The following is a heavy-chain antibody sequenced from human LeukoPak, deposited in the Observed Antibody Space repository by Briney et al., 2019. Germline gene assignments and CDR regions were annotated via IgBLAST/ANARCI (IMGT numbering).Heavy chain of an antibody. CDR2: TYYKSKRYN. CDR3: ERVASVDADY. J-gene: IGHJ4*02. V-gene: IGHV6-1*01. CDR1: GGSVSSNSAA. D-gene: IGHD5-12*01. Sequence: SQTLSLTCAVSGGSVSSNSAAWHWIRQSPSIGLKWMGRTYYKSKRYNDYALYVKSPITINPATYQNQLYLQLNSVTPADTDVYYCERVASVDADYWGQGTLVTVSS.